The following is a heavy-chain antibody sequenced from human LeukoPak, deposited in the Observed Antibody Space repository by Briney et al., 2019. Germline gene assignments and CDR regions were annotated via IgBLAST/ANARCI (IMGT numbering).Heavy chain of an antibody. Sequence: GGSLRLSCAASGFTFSSYGMHWVRQAPGKGLEWLAVTSSDGSIDYYADSVRGRITVSRDNSKNTLYLQVNSLRVEDTAVYYCAKSGEGGEVFFDYWGQGTLVTVSS. V-gene: IGHV3-30*18. J-gene: IGHJ4*02. D-gene: IGHD1-26*01. CDR2: TSSDGSID. CDR1: GFTFSSYG. CDR3: AKSGEGGEVFFDY.